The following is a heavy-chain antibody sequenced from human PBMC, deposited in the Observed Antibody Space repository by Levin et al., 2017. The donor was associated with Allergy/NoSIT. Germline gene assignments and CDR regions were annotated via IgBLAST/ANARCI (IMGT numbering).Heavy chain of an antibody. CDR2: IIPILGIA. D-gene: IGHD6-13*01. V-gene: IGHV1-69*04. CDR1: GGTFSSYA. Sequence: SVKVSCKASGGTFSSYAISWVRQAPGQGLEWMGRIIPILGIANYAQKFQGRVTITADKSTSTAYMELSSLRSEDMAVYYCARDYSSSLDYWGQGTLVTVSS. CDR3: ARDYSSSLDY. J-gene: IGHJ4*02.